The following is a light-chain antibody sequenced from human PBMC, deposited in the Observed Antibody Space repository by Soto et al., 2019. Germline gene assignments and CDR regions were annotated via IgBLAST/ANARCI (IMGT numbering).Light chain of an antibody. V-gene: IGKV1-39*01. J-gene: IGKJ1*01. CDR3: QQSYSTPT. Sequence: DIQMTQSPSSLSASIIDIVTITLRPSQSISRSLNWFQQKPGKAPQLLICAASSLQSGVPSWFSGSGSGTDFTLTISSLQPEDFATYYCQQSYSTPTFGQGTKVDIK. CDR2: AAS. CDR1: QSISRS.